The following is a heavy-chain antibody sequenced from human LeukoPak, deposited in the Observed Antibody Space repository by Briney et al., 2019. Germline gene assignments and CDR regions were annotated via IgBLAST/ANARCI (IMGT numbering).Heavy chain of an antibody. Sequence: GGSLRPSCAASGFTFSNAWMSWVRQAPGKGLEWVGRIKSKTDGGTTDYAAPVKGRFTISRDDSKNTLYLQMNSLKTEDTAVYYCTTDTIVVVPAAAYYFDYWGQGTLVTVSS. CDR2: IKSKTDGGTT. V-gene: IGHV3-15*01. CDR3: TTDTIVVVPAAAYYFDY. D-gene: IGHD2-2*01. J-gene: IGHJ4*02. CDR1: GFTFSNAW.